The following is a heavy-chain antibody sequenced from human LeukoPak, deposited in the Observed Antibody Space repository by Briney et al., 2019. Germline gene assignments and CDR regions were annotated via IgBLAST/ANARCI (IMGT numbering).Heavy chain of an antibody. J-gene: IGHJ4*02. CDR3: VRLANFWSGFAD. CDR2: IYPSDSDT. Sequence: GESLKISRKGSGYSFTTYWIGWVRQMPGKGLEWMGIIYPSDSDTRYSLSFQGQVTISADKSMSTAYLQWSSLKASDTAMYYCVRLANFWSGFADWGQGTLLTVSS. CDR1: GYSFTTYW. D-gene: IGHD3-3*01. V-gene: IGHV5-51*01.